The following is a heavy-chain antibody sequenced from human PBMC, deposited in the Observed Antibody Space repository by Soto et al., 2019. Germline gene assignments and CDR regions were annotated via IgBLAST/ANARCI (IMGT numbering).Heavy chain of an antibody. Sequence: PSETLSLTCTVSGGSISSGDYYWSWIRQPPGKGLEWIGYIYYSESTYYNPSLKSRVTISVDTSKNQFSLKLSSVTAADTAVYYCASFYSGDDPEYFQHWGQGTLVTVSS. CDR2: IYYSEST. V-gene: IGHV4-30-4*01. CDR3: ASFYSGDDPEYFQH. CDR1: GGSISSGDYY. J-gene: IGHJ1*01. D-gene: IGHD2-21*02.